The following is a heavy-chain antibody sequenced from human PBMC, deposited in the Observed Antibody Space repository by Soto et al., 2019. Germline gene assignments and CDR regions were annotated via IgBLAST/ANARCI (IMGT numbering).Heavy chain of an antibody. V-gene: IGHV4-30-4*01. CDR1: GGSISSGDYY. CDR3: ARVGNWGYDSFSSTNWYFDL. Sequence: SETLSLTCTVSGGSISSGDYYWTWIRQSPVKGLEWIGYIHHSGTTFYNPSLMSRVSITVDTSMNQFSLWLSSVTAADTAVYYCARVGNWGYDSFSSTNWYFDLWGRGTLVTVSS. CDR2: IHHSGTT. D-gene: IGHD5-12*01. J-gene: IGHJ2*01.